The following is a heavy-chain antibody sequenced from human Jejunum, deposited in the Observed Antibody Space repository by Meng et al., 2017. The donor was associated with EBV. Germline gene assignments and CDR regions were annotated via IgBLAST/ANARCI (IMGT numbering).Heavy chain of an antibody. Sequence: EVRLVECVGGLVKPGGSLRLSCAASGFNFDNTWMNWVRQAPGKGPEWIGRIKRKSDGLTTEYIASVQGRFIISRDDSNNILYLEMNGLKTEDTAVYYCTSRVVTTNDYWGQGTLVTVSS. J-gene: IGHJ4*02. CDR2: IKRKSDGLTT. CDR1: GFNFDNTW. V-gene: IGHV3-15*01. CDR3: TSRVVTTNDY. D-gene: IGHD4-17*01.